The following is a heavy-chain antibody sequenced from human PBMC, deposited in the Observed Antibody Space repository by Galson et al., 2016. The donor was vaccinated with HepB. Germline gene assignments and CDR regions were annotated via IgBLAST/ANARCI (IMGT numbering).Heavy chain of an antibody. CDR1: GYTFTSYY. J-gene: IGHJ6*02. V-gene: IGHV1-46*01. CDR2: INPTGGST. Sequence: SVKVSCKASGYTFTSYYIHWVRQAPGQGLEWMGIINPTGGSTSYAQKFQGRVTMTRDTSTSTLYMELSSLRSEDTAVYYCARGGPAGAVWYEILTGSDYYYYYYAMDVWGQGTTVTVSS. CDR3: ARGGPAGAVWYEILTGSDYYYYYYAMDV. D-gene: IGHD3-9*01.